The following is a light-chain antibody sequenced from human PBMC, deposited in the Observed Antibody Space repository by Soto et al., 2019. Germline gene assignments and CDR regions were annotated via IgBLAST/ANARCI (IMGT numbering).Light chain of an antibody. J-gene: IGKJ1*01. CDR1: QDINVY. V-gene: IGKV1-39*01. Sequence: DIQMTQSPSSVSASIGDTVTITCRASQDINVYLNWYQQKPGEVPKLLIYAASTLHSGVPSRFTGSGSETDFTLTTSSMHTEDSANYYCQQYNKWPLTFGQGTKVDIK. CDR3: QQYNKWPLT. CDR2: AAS.